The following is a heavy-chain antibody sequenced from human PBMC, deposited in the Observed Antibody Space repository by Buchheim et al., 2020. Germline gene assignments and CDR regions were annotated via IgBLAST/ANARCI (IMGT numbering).Heavy chain of an antibody. CDR1: GVSISSDSW. J-gene: IGHJ4*02. CDR3: TRGVPGYTYGSASTD. Sequence: QVQLQESGPGLVKPSGTLSLTCTVSGVSISSDSWWIWVRQPPGKGLEWIGEVYHTGTTTYNPSLKGRVTISVDKSRNQFPPRLTSVTAADTALYYCTRGVPGYTYGSASTDWGQGTL. D-gene: IGHD5-18*01. V-gene: IGHV4-4*02. CDR2: VYHTGTT.